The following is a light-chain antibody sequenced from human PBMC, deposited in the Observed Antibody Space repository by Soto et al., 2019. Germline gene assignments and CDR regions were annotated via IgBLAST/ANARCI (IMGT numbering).Light chain of an antibody. Sequence: EIVFTQSPGTLSLSPGERATLSCRASQSVSSNYLAWYQQKPGQAPRLLIYGASSRATGIPDRFSGSGSGTDFTLTISRLEPEDFAVYYCQHYGSSPETLGQGTKVDIK. CDR3: QHYGSSPET. J-gene: IGKJ1*01. V-gene: IGKV3-20*01. CDR1: QSVSSNY. CDR2: GAS.